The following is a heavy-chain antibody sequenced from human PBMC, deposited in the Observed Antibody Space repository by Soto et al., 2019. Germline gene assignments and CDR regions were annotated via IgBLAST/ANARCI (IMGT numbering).Heavy chain of an antibody. CDR1: GGTFSSYA. CDR2: IIPIFGTA. V-gene: IGHV1-69*13. Sequence: SVKVSCKASGGTFSSYAISWVRQAPGQGLEWMGGIIPIFGTANYAQKFQGRVTITADESTSTAYMELSSLRSEDTAVDYCARPYDSSGYTDAFDIWGQGTMVTVS. J-gene: IGHJ3*02. CDR3: ARPYDSSGYTDAFDI. D-gene: IGHD3-22*01.